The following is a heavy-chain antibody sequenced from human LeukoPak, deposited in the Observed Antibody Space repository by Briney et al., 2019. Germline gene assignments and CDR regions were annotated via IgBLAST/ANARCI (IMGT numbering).Heavy chain of an antibody. D-gene: IGHD3-10*01. CDR1: GYTFTSYA. Sequence: GASVKSSCKASGYTFTSYAMHWVCQATGQRLEWMGWINAGNGNTKYSQKFHGRVTITRDTSASTAYMELSSLRSEDTAVYYCAREARNSGSLDYWGQGTLVTVSS. CDR3: AREARNSGSLDY. CDR2: INAGNGNT. V-gene: IGHV1-3*01. J-gene: IGHJ4*02.